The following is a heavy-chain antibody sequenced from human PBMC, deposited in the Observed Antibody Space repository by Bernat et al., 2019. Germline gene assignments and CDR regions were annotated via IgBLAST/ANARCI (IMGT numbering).Heavy chain of an antibody. CDR3: ARSGKYSSGWYCIDY. CDR2: IKQDGSEK. J-gene: IGHJ4*02. Sequence: EVQLVESGGGLVQPGGSLRLSCAASGFTFSSYWMSWVRQAPGKGLEWVANIKQDGSEKSYVDSVKGRFTISRDNAKTSLYLQMNSLRAEDTAVYYCARSGKYSSGWYCIDYWGQGTLVTVSS. CDR1: GFTFSSYW. D-gene: IGHD6-19*01. V-gene: IGHV3-7*03.